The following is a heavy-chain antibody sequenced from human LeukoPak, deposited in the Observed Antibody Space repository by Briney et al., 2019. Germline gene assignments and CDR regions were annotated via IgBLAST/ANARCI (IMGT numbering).Heavy chain of an antibody. Sequence: GGSLRHSCAASGFTFSSYSMNWVRQAPGKGLEWVSSISSSSSYIYYADSVKGRFTVSRDNAKNSLSLLMNSLRAEDTALYYCARDLSGDGYNPLAYWGQGTLVTVSS. V-gene: IGHV3-21*01. D-gene: IGHD5-24*01. J-gene: IGHJ4*02. CDR1: GFTFSSYS. CDR2: ISSSSSYI. CDR3: ARDLSGDGYNPLAY.